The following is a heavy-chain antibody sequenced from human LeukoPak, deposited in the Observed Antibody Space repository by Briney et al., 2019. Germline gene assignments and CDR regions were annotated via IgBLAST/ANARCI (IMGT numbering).Heavy chain of an antibody. CDR2: MNPNSGNT. J-gene: IGHJ6*02. V-gene: IGHV1-8*01. Sequence: GASVKVSCKASGYTFTSYDINWVRQATGQGLEWMGWMNPNSGNTGYAQKFQGRVTMTRNTSISTAYMELSSLRSEDTAVYYCARARSYYYGMDVWGQGTTVTVPS. CDR1: GYTFTSYD. CDR3: ARARSYYYGMDV.